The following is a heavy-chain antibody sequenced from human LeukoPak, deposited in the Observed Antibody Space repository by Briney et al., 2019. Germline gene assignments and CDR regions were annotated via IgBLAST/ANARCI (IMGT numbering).Heavy chain of an antibody. CDR3: PKTAYEILTGYYTYNWFDP. V-gene: IGHV3-73*01. Sequence: VGSLRLSCAASGFSFSGSARHWVRQASGNWLHYVGRIRSTADSYGTAYAASVQGRFTISRDDSKNTAYLQMNSLKTEDTALYYRPKTAYEILTGYYTYNWFDPWGQGTLVTVSS. D-gene: IGHD3-9*01. CDR1: GFSFSGSA. J-gene: IGHJ5*02. CDR2: IRSTADSYGT.